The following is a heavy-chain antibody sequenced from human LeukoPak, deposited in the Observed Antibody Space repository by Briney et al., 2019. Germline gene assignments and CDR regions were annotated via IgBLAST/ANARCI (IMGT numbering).Heavy chain of an antibody. D-gene: IGHD3-10*01. CDR3: ASDGWFGELF. CDR1: GFTFSSYE. CDR2: ISSSGSTI. V-gene: IGHV3-48*03. Sequence: GGSLRLSCAASGFTFSSYEMTWVRQAPGKGLEWVSYISSSGSTIYYADSVKGRFTISRDNAKNSLYLQMNSLRAEDTAVYYCASDGWFGELFWGQGTLVTVSS. J-gene: IGHJ4*02.